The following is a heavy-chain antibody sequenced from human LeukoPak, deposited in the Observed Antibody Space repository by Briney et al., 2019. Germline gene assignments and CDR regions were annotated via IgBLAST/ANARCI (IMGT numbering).Heavy chain of an antibody. D-gene: IGHD6-13*01. CDR1: GGSFSGYY. CDR2: INHSGST. CDR3: ASEIGYSSSWTPIYYYYYMDV. Sequence: PSETLSLTCAVYGGSFSGYYWSWIRQPPGKGLEWIGEINHSGSTNYNPSLKSRVTISVDTSKNQFSLKLSSVTAADTAVYYCASEIGYSSSWTPIYYYYYMDVWGKGTTVTISS. V-gene: IGHV4-34*01. J-gene: IGHJ6*03.